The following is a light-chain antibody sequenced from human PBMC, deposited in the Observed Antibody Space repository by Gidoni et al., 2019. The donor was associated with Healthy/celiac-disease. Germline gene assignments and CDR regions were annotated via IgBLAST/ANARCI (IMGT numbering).Light chain of an antibody. CDR2: KAS. Sequence: DIQMTQSPSTLSAAVGDRVPITCRASQSIRSWLAWYQQKPGKAPKLLIYKASSLESGVPSRFSGSGSGTEFTLTISSLQPDDFATYYCQQYNSYPMYTFGQGTKLEIK. CDR1: QSIRSW. CDR3: QQYNSYPMYT. J-gene: IGKJ2*01. V-gene: IGKV1-5*03.